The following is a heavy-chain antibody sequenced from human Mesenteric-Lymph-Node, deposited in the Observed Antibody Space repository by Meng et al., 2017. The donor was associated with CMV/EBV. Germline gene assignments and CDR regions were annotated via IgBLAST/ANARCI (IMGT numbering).Heavy chain of an antibody. Sequence: SETLSLTCTVSGGSISSSSYYWGWIRQPPGKGLEWIGSIYYSGSTYYNPSLKIRVTISVDTSKNQFSLKLSSVTAADTAVYYCARILGRVFDYWGQGTLVTVSS. CDR1: GGSISSSSYY. J-gene: IGHJ4*02. D-gene: IGHD3/OR15-3a*01. CDR2: IYYSGST. CDR3: ARILGRVFDY. V-gene: IGHV4-39*07.